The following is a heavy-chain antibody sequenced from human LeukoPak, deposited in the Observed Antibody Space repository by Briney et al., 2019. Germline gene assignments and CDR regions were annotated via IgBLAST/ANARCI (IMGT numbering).Heavy chain of an antibody. Sequence: ASVKVSCKASGYTFTGYYVHWVRQAPGQGLEWMGWINPNSGGTNYAQKFQGRVTMTRDTSISTAYMELSRLRSDDTAVYYCARLEAIAVAGTDRWGVTDYWGQGTLVTVSS. V-gene: IGHV1-2*02. J-gene: IGHJ4*02. CDR3: ARLEAIAVAGTDRWGVTDY. D-gene: IGHD6-19*01. CDR2: INPNSGGT. CDR1: GYTFTGYY.